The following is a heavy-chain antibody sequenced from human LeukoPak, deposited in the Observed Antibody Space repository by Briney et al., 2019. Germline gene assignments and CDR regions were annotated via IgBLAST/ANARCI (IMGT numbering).Heavy chain of an antibody. J-gene: IGHJ3*02. CDR1: GFTFSSYT. D-gene: IGHD6-19*01. V-gene: IGHV3-21*01. CDR3: AREVEEQWLVRGDAFDI. CDR2: ISSSSSYI. Sequence: GGSLRLSCSASGFTFSSYTMHWVRQAPGKGLEWVSSISSSSSYIYYADSVKGRFTISRDNAKNSLYLQMNSLRAEDTAVCYCAREVEEQWLVRGDAFDIWGQGTMVTVSS.